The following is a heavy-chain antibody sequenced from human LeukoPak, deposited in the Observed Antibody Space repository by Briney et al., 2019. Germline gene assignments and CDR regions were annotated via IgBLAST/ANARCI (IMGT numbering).Heavy chain of an antibody. CDR3: TRLNSYSSGYSY. J-gene: IGHJ4*02. Sequence: GGSLRLSCAASGFTFSGSAMHWVRQASGKGLEWVGRIRSKANSYATAYAASVKGRFTISRDDSKNTAYPQMNSLKTEDTAVYYCTRLNSYSSGYSYWGQGTLVTVSS. V-gene: IGHV3-73*01. CDR1: GFTFSGSA. CDR2: IRSKANSYAT. D-gene: IGHD3-22*01.